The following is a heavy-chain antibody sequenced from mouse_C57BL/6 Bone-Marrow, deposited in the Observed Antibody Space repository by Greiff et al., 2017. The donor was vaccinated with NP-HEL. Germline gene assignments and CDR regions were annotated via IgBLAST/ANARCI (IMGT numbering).Heavy chain of an antibody. CDR1: GYTFTSYW. CDR2: IYPGSGST. V-gene: IGHV1-55*01. D-gene: IGHD1-1*01. Sequence: VQLQQPGAELVKPGASVKMSCKASGYTFTSYWITWVKQRPGRGLEWIGDIYPGSGSTNYNEKFKSKATLTVDTPSSTAYMQLSSLTSEDSAVDYCARTDYCGSRGGYWGKGTTLTVSS. CDR3: ARTDYCGSRGGY. J-gene: IGHJ2*01.